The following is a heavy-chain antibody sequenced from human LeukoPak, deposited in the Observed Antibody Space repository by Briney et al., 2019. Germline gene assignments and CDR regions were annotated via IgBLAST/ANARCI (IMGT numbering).Heavy chain of an antibody. V-gene: IGHV3-30*02. CDR3: AIERGYSYGYFDY. CDR2: IRYDGSNK. CDR1: GFTFSSYG. J-gene: IGHJ4*02. Sequence: GGSLRPSCAASGFTFSSYGMHWVRQAPGKGLEWVAFIRYDGSNKYYADSVKGRFTISRDNSKNTLYLQMNSLRAEDTAVYYCAIERGYSYGYFDYWGQGTLVTVSS. D-gene: IGHD5-18*01.